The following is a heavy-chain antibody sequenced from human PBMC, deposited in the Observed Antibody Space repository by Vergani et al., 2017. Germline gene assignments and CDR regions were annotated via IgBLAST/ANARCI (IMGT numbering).Heavy chain of an antibody. J-gene: IGHJ6*02. D-gene: IGHD3-10*01. CDR2: ISWDGGST. Sequence: EVQLVESGGGLVQPGGSLRLSCAASGFTFDDYTMHWVRQAPGKGLEWVSLISWDGGSTYYADSVKGRFTISRDNSKNSLYLQMNSLRTEDTALYYCARGLFPDYGMDVWGQGTTVTVSS. CDR1: GFTFDDYT. V-gene: IGHV3-43*01. CDR3: ARGLFPDYGMDV.